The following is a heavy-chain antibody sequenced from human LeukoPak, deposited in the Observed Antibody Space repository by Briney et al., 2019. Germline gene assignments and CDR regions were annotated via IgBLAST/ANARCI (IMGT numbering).Heavy chain of an antibody. Sequence: GGSLRLSCAASGLTFDDYAMHWVRQGPGKGLEWVSGISWNSGRIVYADSVKGRFTISRDSAKNTLYLQMNSLRAEDTAVYYCARDRWRTMDYWGQGTLVTVSS. CDR2: ISWNSGRI. J-gene: IGHJ4*02. CDR3: ARDRWRTMDY. V-gene: IGHV3-9*01. CDR1: GLTFDDYA. D-gene: IGHD3-10*01.